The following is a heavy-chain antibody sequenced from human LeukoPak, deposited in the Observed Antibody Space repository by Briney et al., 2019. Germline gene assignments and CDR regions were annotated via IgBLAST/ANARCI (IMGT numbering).Heavy chain of an antibody. Sequence: SETLSLTCTVSGGSISSYYWSWIRQPPGKGLEWIGYIYYSGSTNYNPSLKSRVTISVDTSKNQFSLKLSSVTAADTAVYYCVREGGIADMFDPWGQGTLVTVSS. D-gene: IGHD6-13*01. CDR2: IYYSGST. V-gene: IGHV4-59*01. J-gene: IGHJ5*02. CDR1: GGSISSYY. CDR3: VREGGIADMFDP.